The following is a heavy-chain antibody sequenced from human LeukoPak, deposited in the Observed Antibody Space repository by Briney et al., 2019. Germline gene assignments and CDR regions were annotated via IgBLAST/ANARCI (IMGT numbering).Heavy chain of an antibody. Sequence: ASVKVSCKASGYTFTSYGINWMRQAPGQALEWMGWISAYNGNTNYAQKLQGRVTMTTDTSTSTAYMELRSLRSDDTAVYYCARNTGYCSSTSCYDWFDPWGQGTLVTVSS. V-gene: IGHV1-18*01. CDR3: ARNTGYCSSTSCYDWFDP. CDR1: GYTFTSYG. CDR2: ISAYNGNT. D-gene: IGHD2-2*01. J-gene: IGHJ5*02.